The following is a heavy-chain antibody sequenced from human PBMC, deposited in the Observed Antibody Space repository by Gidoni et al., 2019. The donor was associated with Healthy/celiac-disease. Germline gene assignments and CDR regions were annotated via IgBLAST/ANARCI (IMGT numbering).Heavy chain of an antibody. CDR3: AFPPEVSYYYYMDV. D-gene: IGHD1-20*01. Sequence: FTISRDNSKNTLYLQMNSLRAEDTAVYYCAFPPEVSYYYYMDVWGKGTTVTVSS. V-gene: IGHV3-23*01. J-gene: IGHJ6*03.